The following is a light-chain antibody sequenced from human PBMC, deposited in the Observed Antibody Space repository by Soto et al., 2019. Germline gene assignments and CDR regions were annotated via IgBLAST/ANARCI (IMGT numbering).Light chain of an antibody. J-gene: IGLJ1*01. CDR2: DVS. CDR1: SSDVGSYNY. V-gene: IGLV2-11*01. Sequence: QSALTQPRSVSGSPGQSVTISCTGTSSDVGSYNYVSWYQQPPGKAPKLMIYDVSKRPSGVPDRFSGSKSDNTASLTISGLQAEDEADYYCRSYAGSYTYVFGTGTKLTVL. CDR3: RSYAGSYTYV.